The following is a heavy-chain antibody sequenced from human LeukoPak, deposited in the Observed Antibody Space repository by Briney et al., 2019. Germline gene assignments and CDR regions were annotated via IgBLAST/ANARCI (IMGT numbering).Heavy chain of an antibody. J-gene: IGHJ4*02. CDR2: ISYDGSNK. CDR3: AREFRRYLYYFDY. V-gene: IGHV3-30-3*01. D-gene: IGHD1-14*01. Sequence: GGSLRLSCAASGFTFSSYAMSWVRQAPGKGLEWVAVISYDGSNKYYADSVKGRFTISRDNSKNTLYLQMNSLRAEDTAVYYCAREFRRYLYYFDYWGQGTLVTVSS. CDR1: GFTFSSYA.